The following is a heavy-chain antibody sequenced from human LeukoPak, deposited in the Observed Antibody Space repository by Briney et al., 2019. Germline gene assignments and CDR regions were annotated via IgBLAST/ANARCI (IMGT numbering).Heavy chain of an antibody. CDR2: ISSSSSHI. CDR3: ARNPDILTGFNYYYGMDV. CDR1: GFTFSSYS. Sequence: TGGSLRLSCAASGFTFSSYSMNWVRQAPGKGLEWVSSISSSSSHIYYADSVKGRFTISRDNAKNSLYLQMNSLRAEDTAVYYCARNPDILTGFNYYYGMDVWGKGTTVTVSS. D-gene: IGHD3-9*01. V-gene: IGHV3-21*01. J-gene: IGHJ6*04.